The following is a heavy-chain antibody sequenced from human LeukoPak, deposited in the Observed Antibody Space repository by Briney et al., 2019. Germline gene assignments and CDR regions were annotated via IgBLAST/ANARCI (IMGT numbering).Heavy chain of an antibody. D-gene: IGHD3-9*01. V-gene: IGHV4-39*01. CDR2: IYYSGST. Sequence: ASETLSLTCTVSGGSISSSSYYWGWIRQPPGKGLEWIGSIYYSGSTYYNPSLKSRVTISVDTSKNQFSLKLSSVTAADTAVYYCARVRYFDWLLPRKKNFDYWGQGTLVTVSS. CDR1: GGSISSSSYY. J-gene: IGHJ4*02. CDR3: ARVRYFDWLLPRKKNFDY.